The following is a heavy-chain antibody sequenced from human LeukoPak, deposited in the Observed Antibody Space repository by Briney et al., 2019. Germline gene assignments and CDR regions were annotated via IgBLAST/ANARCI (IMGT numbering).Heavy chain of an antibody. CDR2: IYHGVTT. Sequence: PSETLSLTCAVSNGSVSSRDYSWSWIRQAPGKALEWIGYIYHGVTTYYNPSLKNRVTISVDTSKNQFSLSLTSVTAADTALYYCASLKAGWRIDYWGQGNPVTVSS. CDR3: ASLKAGWRIDY. V-gene: IGHV4-30-2*01. CDR1: NGSVSSRDYS. D-gene: IGHD2-15*01. J-gene: IGHJ4*02.